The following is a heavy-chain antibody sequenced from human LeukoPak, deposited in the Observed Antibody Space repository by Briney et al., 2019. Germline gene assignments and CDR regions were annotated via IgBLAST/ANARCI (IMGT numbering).Heavy chain of an antibody. CDR3: AKSLLWFES. J-gene: IGHJ5*02. CDR1: GFTVSSIH. D-gene: IGHD1-26*01. CDR2: ISGSGGST. Sequence: GGSLRLSCAASGFTVSSIHMVWVRQAPGKGLEWVSAISGSGGSTYYADSVKGRFTISRDNSKNTLYLQMNSLRAEDTAVYYCAKSLLWFESWGRGTLATVSS. V-gene: IGHV3-23*01.